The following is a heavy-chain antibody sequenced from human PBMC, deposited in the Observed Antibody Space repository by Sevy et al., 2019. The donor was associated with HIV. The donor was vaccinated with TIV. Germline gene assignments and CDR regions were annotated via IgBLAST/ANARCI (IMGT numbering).Heavy chain of an antibody. CDR3: ARVGLSCSGGSCYLDY. V-gene: IGHV3-30*04. J-gene: IGHJ4*02. D-gene: IGHD2-15*01. Sequence: GGSLRLSCAASGFTFSSYAMHWVRQAPGKGLEWVAVISYDGSNKYYADSVKGRFTISRDNSKNTPYMQMNSLRAEDTAVYYCARVGLSCSGGSCYLDYWGQGTLVTVSS. CDR2: ISYDGSNK. CDR1: GFTFSSYA.